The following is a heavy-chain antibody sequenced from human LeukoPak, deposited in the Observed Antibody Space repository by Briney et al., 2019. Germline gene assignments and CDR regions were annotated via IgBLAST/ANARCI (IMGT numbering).Heavy chain of an antibody. V-gene: IGHV3-66*01. CDR3: VRDHSYCTSTSCTLGWFDP. CDR1: GFTVSTNY. D-gene: IGHD2-2*01. J-gene: IGHJ5*02. CDR2: VHSGGST. Sequence: GGSLRLSCAASGFTVSTNYMSWVRQAPGKGLEWVSVVHSGGSTFYADSVKGRFSISRDNSKDTLYLQMNSLRAEDTAVYNCVRDHSYCTSTSCTLGWFDPWGQGTLVTVSS.